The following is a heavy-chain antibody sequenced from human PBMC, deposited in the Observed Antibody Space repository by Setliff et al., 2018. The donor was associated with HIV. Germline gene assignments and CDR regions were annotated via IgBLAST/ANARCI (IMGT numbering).Heavy chain of an antibody. D-gene: IGHD4-17*01. Sequence: PSETLSLTCTVSGGSISSRSYYWSWLRQPAGKGLEWIGRIYSNGNTDYNPSLKSRVTISEDTSKNQFSLKVNSVTAADTAMYFCARRAGPYTTGRYFDSWGRGTLVTVSS. CDR3: ARRAGPYTTGRYFDS. J-gene: IGHJ4*02. CDR1: GGSISSRSYY. CDR2: IYSNGNT. V-gene: IGHV4-61*02.